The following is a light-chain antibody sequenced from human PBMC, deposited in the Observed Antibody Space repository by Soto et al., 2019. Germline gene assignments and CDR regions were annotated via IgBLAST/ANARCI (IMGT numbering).Light chain of an antibody. J-gene: IGKJ1*01. Sequence: EIVMTQSPATLSVSPGERATFSCRASQSVSSNLAWYQQKPGQAPRLLIHGASTRATGTPARFSGSGSGTEFTLTFSSLQSEDSAVYYCQQYENWPPWTFGQGTKVDI. CDR1: QSVSSN. CDR3: QQYENWPPWT. V-gene: IGKV3-15*01. CDR2: GAS.